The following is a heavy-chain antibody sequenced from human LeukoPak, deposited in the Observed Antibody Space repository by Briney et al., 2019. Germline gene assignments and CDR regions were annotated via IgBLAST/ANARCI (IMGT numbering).Heavy chain of an antibody. J-gene: IGHJ3*02. V-gene: IGHV3-66*01. Sequence: PGGSLRLSCAASGFTVSSNYMSWVRQAPGKGLEWVSVIYSGGSTYYADSVEGRFTISRDNSKNTLYLQMNSLRAEDTAVYYCARAYSSGYYRAYGDAFDIWGQGTMVTVSS. CDR3: ARAYSSGYYRAYGDAFDI. D-gene: IGHD3-22*01. CDR2: IYSGGST. CDR1: GFTVSSNY.